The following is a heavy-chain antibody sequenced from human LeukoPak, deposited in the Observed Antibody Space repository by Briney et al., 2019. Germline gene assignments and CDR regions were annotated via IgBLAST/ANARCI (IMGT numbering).Heavy chain of an antibody. V-gene: IGHV1-2*02. CDR2: INPNSGDT. D-gene: IGHD3-10*01. J-gene: IGHJ4*02. CDR3: ARDISGSYVDY. Sequence: GASVKVSCKASGYTFTGYYMHWVRQAPGQGLEWMGWINPNSGDTNYAQKFQGRVTMTRDTSIRTAYLELSGLRSDDTAVYYCARDISGSYVDYWGQGTLVTVSS. CDR1: GYTFTGYY.